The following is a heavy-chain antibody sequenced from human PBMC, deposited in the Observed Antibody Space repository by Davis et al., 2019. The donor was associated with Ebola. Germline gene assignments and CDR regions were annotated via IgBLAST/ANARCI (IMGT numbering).Heavy chain of an antibody. J-gene: IGHJ6*02. D-gene: IGHD3-16*01. CDR2: IWYDGSNK. Sequence: GESLKISCAASGFTFSSYGMHWVRQAPGKGLEWVAVIWYDGSNKYYADSVKGRFTISRDNSKNTLYLQMNSLRAEDTAVYYCAGSIDYPASYYYYYGMDVWGQGTTVTVSS. V-gene: IGHV3-33*01. CDR1: GFTFSSYG. CDR3: AGSIDYPASYYYYYGMDV.